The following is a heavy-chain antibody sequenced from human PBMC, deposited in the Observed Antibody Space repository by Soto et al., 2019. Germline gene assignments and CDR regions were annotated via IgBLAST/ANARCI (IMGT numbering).Heavy chain of an antibody. V-gene: IGHV3-48*03. CDR2: ISSSGSTI. CDR3: ARDDILTTPRDYYYYGMDV. J-gene: IGHJ6*02. D-gene: IGHD3-9*01. Sequence: EVQLVESGGGLVQPGGSLRLSCAASGFTFSSYEMNWVRQAPGKWLEWVSYISSSGSTIYYADSVQGRFTISRDNAKNSLYLQMNSLRAEDTAVYYCARDDILTTPRDYYYYGMDVWGQGTTVTVSS. CDR1: GFTFSSYE.